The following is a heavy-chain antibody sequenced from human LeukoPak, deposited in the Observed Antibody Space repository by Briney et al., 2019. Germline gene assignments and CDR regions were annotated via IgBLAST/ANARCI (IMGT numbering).Heavy chain of an antibody. V-gene: IGHV4-61*01. CDR3: AKVSAAGMGYNWFDP. CDR1: GGSISGSSYY. D-gene: IGHD6-13*01. J-gene: IGHJ5*02. Sequence: SETLSLTCTVSGGSISGSSYYWSWIRQPPGKGLEWIGYIYYSGSTNYNPSLKSRVTISVDTSKNQFSLKLSSVTAADTAVYYCAKVSAAGMGYNWFDPWGQGTLVTVSS. CDR2: IYYSGST.